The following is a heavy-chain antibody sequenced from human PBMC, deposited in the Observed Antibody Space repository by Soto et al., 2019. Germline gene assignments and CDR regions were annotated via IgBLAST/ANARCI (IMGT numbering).Heavy chain of an antibody. J-gene: IGHJ4*02. Sequence: GGSLRLSCAASGFTFSSYIMNWVRQAPGKGLEWVSSISSSSSYIYYADSVKGRFTISRDNAKNSLYLQMNSLRAEDTAVYYCARTFGVVIGGFGYWGQGTLVTVSS. CDR3: ARTFGVVIGGFGY. V-gene: IGHV3-21*01. CDR2: ISSSSSYI. D-gene: IGHD3-3*01. CDR1: GFTFSSYI.